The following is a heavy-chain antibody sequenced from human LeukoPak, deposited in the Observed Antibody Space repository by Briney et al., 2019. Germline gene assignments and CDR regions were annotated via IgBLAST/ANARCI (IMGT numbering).Heavy chain of an antibody. D-gene: IGHD6-25*01. CDR3: AKDLSGYGPYWYFDL. J-gene: IGHJ2*01. CDR2: IKRDGSEK. Sequence: PGGSLRLSCAASRFNFSNYWMNWVRQAPGKGLEWVANIKRDGSEKYYVDSVKGRFTISRDNAKNTLYLQMNNLRAEDSAVYYCAKDLSGYGPYWYFDLWGRGTLVTVSS. CDR1: RFNFSNYW. V-gene: IGHV3-7*03.